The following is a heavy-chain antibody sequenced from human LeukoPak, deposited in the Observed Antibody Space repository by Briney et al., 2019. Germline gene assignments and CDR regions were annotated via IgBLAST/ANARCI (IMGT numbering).Heavy chain of an antibody. V-gene: IGHV3-21*01. CDR1: GFTFSSYS. Sequence: GGSLRLSCAASGFTFSSYSMNWVRQAPGKGLEWVSSISSSSSYIYYADSVKGRFTISRDNAKNSLYLQMNSLRAEDTAVYYCARDPTGSKDGMDVWGQGTTVTVSS. CDR3: ARDPTGSKDGMDV. J-gene: IGHJ6*02. CDR2: ISSSSSYI.